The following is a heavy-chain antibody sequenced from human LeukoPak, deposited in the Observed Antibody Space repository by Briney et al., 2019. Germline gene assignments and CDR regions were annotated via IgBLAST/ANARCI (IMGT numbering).Heavy chain of an antibody. V-gene: IGHV5-51*01. D-gene: IGHD5-24*01. Sequence: GESLKISCKGSGYSFTSYWIGWVRQMPGKGLEWMGIIYPGDSDTRYSPSFQGQVTISADNSISAAYLQWSSLKASDTAMYYCARQGRGYSPYYHYYMDAWGRGTTVTVSS. J-gene: IGHJ6*03. CDR1: GYSFTSYW. CDR3: ARQGRGYSPYYHYYMDA. CDR2: IYPGDSDT.